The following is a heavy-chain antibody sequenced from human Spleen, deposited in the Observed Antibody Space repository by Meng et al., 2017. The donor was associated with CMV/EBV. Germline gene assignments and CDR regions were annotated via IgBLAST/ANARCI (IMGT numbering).Heavy chain of an antibody. CDR2: IYYSGST. D-gene: IGHD4-11*01. CDR3: ARDFGSNPFYYYYGMDV. CDR1: GGSISSYY. Sequence: GSLRLSCTVSGGSISSYYWSWIRQPPGKGLEWIGYIYYSGSTNYNPSLKSRVTISVDTSKNQFSLKLSSVTAADTAVYYCARDFGSNPFYYYYGMDVWGQGTTVTVSS. V-gene: IGHV4-59*01. J-gene: IGHJ6*02.